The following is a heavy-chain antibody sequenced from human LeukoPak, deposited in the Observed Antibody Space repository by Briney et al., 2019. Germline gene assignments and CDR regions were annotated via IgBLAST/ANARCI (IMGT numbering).Heavy chain of an antibody. CDR1: GGSISSSY. J-gene: IGHJ4*02. V-gene: IGHV4-59*12. CDR2: IYYSGST. Sequence: SETLSLTCTVSGGSISSSYWSWIRQPPGKGLEWIGYIYYSGSTNYNPSLKSRVTISVDTSKNQFSLKLTSVTAADTAMYYCARRDDYSSSLDYWGQGTLVTVSA. CDR3: ARRDDYSSSLDY. D-gene: IGHD6-6*01.